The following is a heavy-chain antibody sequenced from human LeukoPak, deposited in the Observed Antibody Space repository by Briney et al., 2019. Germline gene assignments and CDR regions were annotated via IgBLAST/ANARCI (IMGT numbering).Heavy chain of an antibody. J-gene: IGHJ4*02. V-gene: IGHV4-39*01. CDR1: GGSISSSGYY. CDR2: IYYNGST. Sequence: PSETLSLTCIVSGGSISSSGYYWGWIRQPPGKGLEWIGSIYYNGSTYYNPSLKSRVAISVDMSKNQFSLNLRSVTAGDTAVYYCARLLEYYDSRGYFDYWGQGTPVTVSS. CDR3: ARLLEYYDSRGYFDY. D-gene: IGHD3-22*01.